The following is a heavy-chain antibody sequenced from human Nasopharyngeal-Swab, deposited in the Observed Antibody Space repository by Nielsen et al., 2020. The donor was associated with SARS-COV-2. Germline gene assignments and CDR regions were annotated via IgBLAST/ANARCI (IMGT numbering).Heavy chain of an antibody. CDR2: ISNNGVNT. D-gene: IGHD2-2*03. CDR3: AKGTKNGGWIGYYYYMDV. J-gene: IGHJ6*03. V-gene: IGHV3-64*04. Sequence: WIRQPPGKGLEYVSTISNNGVNTYYADSVKGRFTISRDNSKNTLYLQMNSLRAEDTAVYYCAKGTKNGGWIGYYYYMDVWGKGTTVTVSS.